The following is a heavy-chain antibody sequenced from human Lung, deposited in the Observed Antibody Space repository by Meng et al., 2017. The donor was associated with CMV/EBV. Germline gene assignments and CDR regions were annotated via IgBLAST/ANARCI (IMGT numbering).Heavy chain of an antibody. V-gene: IGHV3-73*01. CDR3: TRPFYCSSTSCYKFRAFDI. CDR2: IRSKANSYAT. D-gene: IGHD2-2*02. CDR1: GFTFSGSA. J-gene: IGHJ3*02. Sequence: GGSXRLXCAASGFTFSGSAMHWVRQASGKGLEWVGRIRSKANSYATAYAASVKGRFTISRDDSKNTAYLQMNSLKTEDTAVYYCTRPFYCSSTSCYKFRAFDIXGQGXMVTFSS.